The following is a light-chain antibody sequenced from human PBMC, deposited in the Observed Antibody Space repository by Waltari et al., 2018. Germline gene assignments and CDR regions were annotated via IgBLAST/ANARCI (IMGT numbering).Light chain of an antibody. CDR1: SSDVGGYNY. CDR2: DVS. Sequence: QSALTQPASVSGSPGQSITISCTGTSSDVGGYNYVSWYQQHPGTAPKLMIYDVSIRPSGVSDRFSGSKSGTTASLTISGLQAEDEADYYCSSYASTSPYVFGTGTKVTVL. J-gene: IGLJ1*01. CDR3: SSYASTSPYV. V-gene: IGLV2-14*03.